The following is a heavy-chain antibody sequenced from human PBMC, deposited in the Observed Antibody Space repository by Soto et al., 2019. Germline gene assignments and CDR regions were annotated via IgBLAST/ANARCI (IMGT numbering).Heavy chain of an antibody. CDR3: AGRNSLTSVEIFSGGLSGYNWVDP. CDR1: GGSISNPIYY. CDR2: IFDNGNS. V-gene: IGHV4-39*01. J-gene: IGHJ5*01. D-gene: IGHD3-3*01. Sequence: QLQLQESGPGLVKPSETLSLTCTVSGGSISNPIYYWAWIRQPPGKGLEWIGGIFDNGNSYYNPSLTSRVTMSVDTSQNQFSLKLSSVTAADTAVYYCAGRNSLTSVEIFSGGLSGYNWVDPWGRGTLVTVSS.